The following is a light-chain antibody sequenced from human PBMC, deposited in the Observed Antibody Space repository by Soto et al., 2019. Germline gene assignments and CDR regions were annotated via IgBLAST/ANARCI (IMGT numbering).Light chain of an antibody. V-gene: IGKV1-5*03. J-gene: IGKJ1*01. CDR3: QQYNSHSPWT. CDR1: QSASTW. CDR2: MAS. Sequence: DIQMTQSPSTLSASVGNRVTITCRASQSASTWLAWYQQKPGKAPQVLISMASTLESGVPSRFSGSGSGTEFTLTISSLQPDDFATYYCQQYNSHSPWTFGQGTKVEIK.